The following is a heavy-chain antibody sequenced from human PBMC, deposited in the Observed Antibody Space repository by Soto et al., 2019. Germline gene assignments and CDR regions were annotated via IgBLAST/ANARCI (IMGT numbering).Heavy chain of an antibody. D-gene: IGHD6-13*01. CDR1: GGSFSGYY. V-gene: IGHV4-34*01. CDR2: INHSGNT. CDR3: ARGVITAEYYFDY. Sequence: QVQLQQWGAGLLKPSATLSLTCAVYGGSFSGYYWSWIRQPPGKGLEWIGEINHSGNTNYNPSLKSRVTVSLDPXKNQLSLKMRSVSAADTAAYYCARGVITAEYYFDYWGQGTLVTVSS. J-gene: IGHJ4*02.